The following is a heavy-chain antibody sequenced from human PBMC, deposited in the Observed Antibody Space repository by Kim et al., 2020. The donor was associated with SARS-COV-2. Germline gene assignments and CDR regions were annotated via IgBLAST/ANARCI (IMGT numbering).Heavy chain of an antibody. Sequence: ASVKVSCKASGYTFTSYYMHWVRQAPGQGLEWMGIINPSGGSTSYAQKFQGRVTMTRDTSTSTVYMELSSLRSEETAVYYCAREGTVVTSYDILTGDYYGMDVWGQGTTVTVSS. CDR2: INPSGGST. CDR3: AREGTVVTSYDILTGDYYGMDV. CDR1: GYTFTSYY. D-gene: IGHD3-9*01. J-gene: IGHJ6*02. V-gene: IGHV1-46*01.